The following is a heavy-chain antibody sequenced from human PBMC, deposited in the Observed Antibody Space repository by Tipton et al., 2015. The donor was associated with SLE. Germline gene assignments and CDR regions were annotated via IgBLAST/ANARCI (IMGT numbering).Heavy chain of an antibody. D-gene: IGHD1-26*01. CDR3: AGPPHGGTYSTFDI. J-gene: IGHJ3*02. CDR1: GYSFTDYW. Sequence: VQLVQSGAEVKKPGESLKISCKGSGYSFTDYWIGWVRQMPGKGLEWMGIIDPGDSDTRNSPSFQGQVSISDDKSINTAYLAWSSLKASDTAVYYCAGPPHGGTYSTFDIWGQGTMVTVSS. CDR2: IDPGDSDT. V-gene: IGHV5-51*03.